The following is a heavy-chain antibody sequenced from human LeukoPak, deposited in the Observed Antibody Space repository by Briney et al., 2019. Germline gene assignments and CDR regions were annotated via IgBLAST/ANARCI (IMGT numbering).Heavy chain of an antibody. CDR1: GFTFSSYE. V-gene: IGHV3-48*03. D-gene: IGHD2-15*01. CDR2: ISSSGSTI. Sequence: GGSLRLSCAASGFTFSSYEMNWVRQAPGKGLEWVSYISSSGSTIYYADSVKGRSTISRDNAKNSLYLQMNSLRAEDTAVYYCARDRGSGYFDYWGQGTLVTVSS. J-gene: IGHJ4*02. CDR3: ARDRGSGYFDY.